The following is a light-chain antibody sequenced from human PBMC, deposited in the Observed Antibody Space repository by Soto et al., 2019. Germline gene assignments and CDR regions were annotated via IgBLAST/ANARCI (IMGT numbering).Light chain of an antibody. J-gene: IGLJ3*02. CDR2: EVT. Sequence: QSALTQPASVSGSPGQSITISCTGTSSDVGGYNYVSWYQQHPGKAPKLIIYEVTHRPSGVSSRFYGSRSDNTASLTISGLQAEDEADYYCKSRTTRNTLVFGGGTKLTVL. V-gene: IGLV2-14*01. CDR3: KSRTTRNTLV. CDR1: SSDVGGYNY.